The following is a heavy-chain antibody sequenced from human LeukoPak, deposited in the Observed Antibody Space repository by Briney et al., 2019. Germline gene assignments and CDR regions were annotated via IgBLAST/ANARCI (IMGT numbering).Heavy chain of an antibody. CDR3: ARDGGDSFDY. CDR1: GFTFSSSA. Sequence: GGSLRLSCAASGFTFSSSAMSWVRQAPGKGLEWVAVISYDGSNKYYADSVKGRFTISRDNSKNTLYLQMNSLRAEDTAVYYCARDGGDSFDYWGQGTLVTVSS. CDR2: ISYDGSNK. V-gene: IGHV3-30-3*01. D-gene: IGHD2-21*02. J-gene: IGHJ4*02.